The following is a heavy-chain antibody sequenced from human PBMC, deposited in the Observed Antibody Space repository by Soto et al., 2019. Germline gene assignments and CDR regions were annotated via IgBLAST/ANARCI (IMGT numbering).Heavy chain of an antibody. CDR3: VRQGIDSLHGLVDV. Sequence: QVQLQQSGPRLVKPSETLSLTCTVSSGPDRSHNWGWIRQPPGRGLEWVGYVYYTGDTAYNPSHRCPGTIXAXTXXNDISLALNSGTAADTAVYYCVRQGIDSLHGLVDVWGQGTTVSVSS. D-gene: IGHD2-15*01. CDR1: SGPDRSHN. J-gene: IGHJ6*02. V-gene: IGHV4-59*08. CDR2: VYYTGDT.